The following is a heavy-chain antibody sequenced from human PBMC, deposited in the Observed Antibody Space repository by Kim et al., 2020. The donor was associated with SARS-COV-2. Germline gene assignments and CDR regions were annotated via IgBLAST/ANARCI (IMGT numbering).Heavy chain of an antibody. CDR2: ISSRVSTT. D-gene: IGHD3-3*02. Sequence: GGSLRLSCAASGFTFSSYSMNWVRQAHGKGLEWVSYISSRVSTTNYADSGKGRFTISRDNAKNSLYLQMNRLRDEDTAVNFCARDGISQFWSGYHYYYG. CDR3: ARDGISQFWSGYHYYYG. CDR1: GFTFSSYS. J-gene: IGHJ6*01. V-gene: IGHV3-48*02.